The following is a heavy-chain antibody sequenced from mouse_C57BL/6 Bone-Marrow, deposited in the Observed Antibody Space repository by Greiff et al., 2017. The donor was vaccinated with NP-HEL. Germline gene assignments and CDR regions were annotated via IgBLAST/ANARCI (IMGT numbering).Heavy chain of an antibody. CDR3: ARHEDENGYERYAMDY. J-gene: IGHJ4*01. Sequence: QVQLQQSGAELVKPGASVKLSCKASGYTFTEYTIHWVKQRSEQGLEWIGWFYPGSGSIKYNEKFKDKATLTADKSSSTVYMELSRLTSEDSAVYFCARHEDENGYERYAMDYWGQGTSVTVSS. CDR2: FYPGSGSI. CDR1: GYTFTEYT. D-gene: IGHD2-2*01. V-gene: IGHV1-62-2*01.